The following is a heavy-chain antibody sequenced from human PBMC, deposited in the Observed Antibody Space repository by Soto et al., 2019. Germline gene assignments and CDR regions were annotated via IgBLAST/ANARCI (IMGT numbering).Heavy chain of an antibody. CDR1: GFTFSSYS. CDR2: ISSSSSTI. J-gene: IGHJ2*01. CDR3: ARDLTAVTTYWYFDL. Sequence: GGSLRLSCAASGFTFSSYSMNWVRQAPGKGLEWVSYISSSSSTIYYADSVKGRFTISRDNAKNSLYLQMNSLRAEDTAVYYCARDLTAVTTYWYFDLWGRGTLVTVSS. D-gene: IGHD4-17*01. V-gene: IGHV3-48*01.